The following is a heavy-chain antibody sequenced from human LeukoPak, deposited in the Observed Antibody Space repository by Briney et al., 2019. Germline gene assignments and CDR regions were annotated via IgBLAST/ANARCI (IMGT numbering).Heavy chain of an antibody. J-gene: IGHJ5*02. D-gene: IGHD3-16*01. Sequence: SETLSLTCTVSGGSISSSSYYWGWIRQPPGKGLEWIGSIYYSGSTYYNPSLKSRVTISVDTSKNQFSLKLSSVTAADTAVYYCARLIAGTWMIRFGWFDPWGQGTLVTVSS. V-gene: IGHV4-39*01. CDR3: ARLIAGTWMIRFGWFDP. CDR2: IYYSGST. CDR1: GGSISSSSYY.